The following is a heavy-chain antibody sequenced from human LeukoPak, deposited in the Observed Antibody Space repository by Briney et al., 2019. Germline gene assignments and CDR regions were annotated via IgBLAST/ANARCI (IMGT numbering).Heavy chain of an antibody. CDR2: INWSGGST. CDR3: ARAPITSPFYFDY. D-gene: IGHD2-2*01. J-gene: IGHJ4*02. V-gene: IGHV3-20*04. CDR1: GFAFDEHG. Sequence: GGSLRLSCTASGFAFDEHGMSWVRHVPGKGREWVSGINWSGGSTGYADPLRGRFTISIDNAKNSLYLQMDSLRAEDTALYYCARAPITSPFYFDYWGQGTLVTVSS.